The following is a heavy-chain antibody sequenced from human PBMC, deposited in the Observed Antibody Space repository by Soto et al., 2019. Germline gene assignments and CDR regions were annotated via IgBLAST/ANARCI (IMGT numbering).Heavy chain of an antibody. Sequence: PSETMSLTSTVAGGTISSYYWSWIRQPPGKGLEWIGYIYYSGSTNYNPSLKSRVTISVDTSKNQFSLKLSSVTAADTAVYYCARVVRRGVIKPYNWFDPWGQGTLVTVSS. CDR2: IYYSGST. D-gene: IGHD3-10*01. J-gene: IGHJ5*02. CDR1: GGTISSYY. CDR3: ARVVRRGVIKPYNWFDP. V-gene: IGHV4-59*01.